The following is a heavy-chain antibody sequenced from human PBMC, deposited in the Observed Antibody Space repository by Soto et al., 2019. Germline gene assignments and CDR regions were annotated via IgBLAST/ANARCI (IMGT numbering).Heavy chain of an antibody. CDR3: ARGRPVGATTFDY. D-gene: IGHD1-26*01. CDR1: GGSISSGDYY. J-gene: IGHJ4*02. Sequence: SETLSVTCSVPGGSISSGDYYWIWIRQPPGKGLEWIGYIYYSGSTYYNPSLKSRVTISVDTSKNQFSLKVNSVTAADTAVYYCARGRPVGATTFDYWGQGTLVTVSS. V-gene: IGHV4-30-4*01. CDR2: IYYSGST.